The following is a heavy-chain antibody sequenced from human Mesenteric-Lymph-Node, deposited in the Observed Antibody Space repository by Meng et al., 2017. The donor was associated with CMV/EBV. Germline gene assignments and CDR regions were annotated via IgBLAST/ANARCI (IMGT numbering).Heavy chain of an antibody. CDR3: ARFGGLFDY. D-gene: IGHD3-16*01. V-gene: IGHV3-7*01. J-gene: IGHJ4*02. CDR2: IKQDGSDK. Sequence: GRSLRLSCAASGFAFSTCWMSWVRQAPGKGLEWVANIKQDGSDKYYVDSVKGRFTISRDNAKNSLYLQMNSLRAEDTAVYYCARFGGLFDYCGQGTLVTVSS. CDR1: GFAFSTCW.